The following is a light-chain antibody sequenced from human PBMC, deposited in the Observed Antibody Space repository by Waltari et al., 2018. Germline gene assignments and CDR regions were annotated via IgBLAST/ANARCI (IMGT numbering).Light chain of an antibody. Sequence: QSALTQPASVSGSPGQSITLSCTGTSSDVGSYNLVSWYQQHPGKAPNLMIYEGSKRPSGVSSRFAGSKSGNTASLTIAGLHSEDEADYYRCSYAAPGWVFGGGTKLTVL. CDR2: EGS. CDR1: SSDVGSYNL. J-gene: IGLJ3*02. CDR3: CSYAAPGWV. V-gene: IGLV2-23*01.